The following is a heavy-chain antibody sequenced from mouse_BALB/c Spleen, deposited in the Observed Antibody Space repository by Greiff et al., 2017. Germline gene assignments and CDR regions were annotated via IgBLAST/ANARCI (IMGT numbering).Heavy chain of an antibody. D-gene: IGHD2-1*01. CDR3: TNGNYYFDY. V-gene: IGHV1S22*01. Sequence: LQQPGSELVRPGASVKLSCKASGYTFTSYWMHWVKQRPGQGLEWIGNIYPGSGSTNYDEKFKSKATLTVDTSSSTAYMQLSSLTSEDSAVYYCTNGNYYFDYWGQGTTLTVSS. CDR1: GYTFTSYW. CDR2: IYPGSGST. J-gene: IGHJ2*01.